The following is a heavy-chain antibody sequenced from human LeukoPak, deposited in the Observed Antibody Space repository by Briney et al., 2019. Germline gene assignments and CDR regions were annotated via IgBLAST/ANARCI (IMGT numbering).Heavy chain of an antibody. CDR2: ISGSGGST. V-gene: IGHV3-23*01. Sequence: GGSLRLSCAASGFTFSSYAMSWVRQAPGKGLEWVSAISGSGGSTYYADSVKGRFTISRDNSKNTVYLQINTLRVEDTAVYYCARGGLETAVKYFFDYWGQGTLITVSS. CDR3: ARGGLETAVKYFFDY. J-gene: IGHJ4*02. CDR1: GFTFSSYA. D-gene: IGHD1-1*01.